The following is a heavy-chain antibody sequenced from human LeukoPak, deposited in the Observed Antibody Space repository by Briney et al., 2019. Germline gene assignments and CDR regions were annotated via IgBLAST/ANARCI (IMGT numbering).Heavy chain of an antibody. Sequence: SHTLSLTCAISGDSVSSNSAAWNWLTQSPSRGLEWLGRTYYRSKRYNHYALSVKSRISINPHTSKNQFSLHLNSVTPEDTAVYYCARHTPGPSYYYGVDVWGQGTTVTVSS. D-gene: IGHD1-14*01. J-gene: IGHJ6*02. CDR3: ARHTPGPSYYYGVDV. CDR2: TYYRSKRYN. CDR1: GDSVSSNSAA. V-gene: IGHV6-1*01.